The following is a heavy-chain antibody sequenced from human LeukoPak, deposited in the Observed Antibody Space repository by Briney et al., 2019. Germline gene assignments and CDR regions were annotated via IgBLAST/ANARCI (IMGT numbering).Heavy chain of an antibody. CDR2: ISAYNGNT. D-gene: IGHD3-3*01. CDR1: GYTFTSYG. V-gene: IGHV1-18*01. J-gene: IGHJ4*02. CDR3: ARVLRKSLLYFGY. Sequence: ASVKVSCKASGYTFTSYGISWVRQAPGQGLEWMGWISAYNGNTNYAQKFQGRVTMTRNTSISTAYMELSSLRSEDTAVYYCARVLRKSLLYFGYWGQGTLVTVSS.